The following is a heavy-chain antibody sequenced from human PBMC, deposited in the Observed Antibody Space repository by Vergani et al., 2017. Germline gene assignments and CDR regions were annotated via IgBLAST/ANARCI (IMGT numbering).Heavy chain of an antibody. Sequence: QVQLQQWGAGLLKPSETLSLTCAVYGGSFSGYYWSWIRQPPGKGLEWIGEINHSGSTHYNPSRKSRVTRSVETSKNQFSLKLSSVTAADTAVYYCARGNLRGAFDIWGQGTMVTVSS. CDR2: INHSGST. V-gene: IGHV4-34*01. CDR3: ARGNLRGAFDI. CDR1: GGSFSGYY. J-gene: IGHJ3*02. D-gene: IGHD5-24*01.